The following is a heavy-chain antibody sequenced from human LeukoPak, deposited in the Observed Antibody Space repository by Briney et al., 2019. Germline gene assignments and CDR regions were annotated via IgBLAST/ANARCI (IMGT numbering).Heavy chain of an antibody. CDR2: INHSGST. J-gene: IGHJ5*02. V-gene: IGHV4-34*01. Sequence: PSETLSLTCTVSGGSISSYYWSWIRQPPGKGLEWIGEINHSGSTNYNPSLKSRVTISVDTSKNQFSLKLSSVTAADTAVYYCARGTLIDPWGQGTLVTVSS. CDR3: ARGTLIDP. CDR1: GGSISSYY.